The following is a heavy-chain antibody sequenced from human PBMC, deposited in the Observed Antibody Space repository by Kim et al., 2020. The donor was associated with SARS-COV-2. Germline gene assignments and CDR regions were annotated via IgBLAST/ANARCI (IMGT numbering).Heavy chain of an antibody. V-gene: IGHV4-34*01. CDR2: INHSGST. D-gene: IGHD3-10*01. CDR1: GGSFSGYY. CDR3: ARGAVTMVRGVIITFRNYYYGMDV. Sequence: SETLSLTCAVYGGSFSGYYWSWIRQPPGKGLEWIGEINHSGSTNYNPSLKSRVTISVDTSKNQFSLKLSSVTAADTAVYYCARGAVTMVRGVIITFRNYYYGMDVWGQGTTVTVSS. J-gene: IGHJ6*02.